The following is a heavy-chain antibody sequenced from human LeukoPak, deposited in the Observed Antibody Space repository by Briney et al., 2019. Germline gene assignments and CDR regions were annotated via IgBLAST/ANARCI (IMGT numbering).Heavy chain of an antibody. V-gene: IGHV1-46*01. D-gene: IGHD3-3*01. CDR1: GYTFTSYY. CDR2: INPSGGST. CDR3: AREMGPVRVFGVVTTYYYMDV. Sequence: ASLKVSCKASGYTFTSYYMHWVRQAPGQGREWMGIINPSGGSTSYAQKFQGRVTMTRDMSTSTVYMELSSLRSEDTAVYYCAREMGPVRVFGVVTTYYYMDVWGKGTTVTVSS. J-gene: IGHJ6*03.